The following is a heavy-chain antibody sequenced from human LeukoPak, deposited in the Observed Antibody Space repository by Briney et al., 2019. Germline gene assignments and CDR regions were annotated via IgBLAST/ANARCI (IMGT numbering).Heavy chain of an antibody. J-gene: IGHJ6*02. CDR1: GGSISGDY. CDR2: IYYSGST. Sequence: PSETLSLTCTVSGGSISGDYWAWIRQPPGKGLERIGYIYYSGSTNYNPSLKSRVTISVDTSKNQFSLKLSSVTAADTAVYYCAREAYYYYYGMDVWGQGTTVTVSS. V-gene: IGHV4-59*01. CDR3: AREAYYYYYGMDV.